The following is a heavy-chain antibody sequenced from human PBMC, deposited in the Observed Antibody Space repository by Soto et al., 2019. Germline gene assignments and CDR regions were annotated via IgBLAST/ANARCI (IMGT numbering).Heavy chain of an antibody. CDR2: ITTTGDT. CDR3: AKDLVGATPY. V-gene: IGHV3-13*01. Sequence: EVQLVESGGGLVQPGGSLRLSCAASGFTLSSYDMHWVRQATGKGLEWVSGITTTGDTYYAGSVKGRFTISRENAKNSWYLHMNSLRAGDTAVYYCAKDLVGATPYWGQGTLVTVSS. CDR1: GFTLSSYD. J-gene: IGHJ4*02. D-gene: IGHD1-26*01.